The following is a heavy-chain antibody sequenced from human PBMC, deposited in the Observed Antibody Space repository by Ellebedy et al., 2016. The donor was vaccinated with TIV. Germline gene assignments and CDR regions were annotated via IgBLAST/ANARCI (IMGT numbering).Heavy chain of an antibody. J-gene: IGHJ4*02. CDR2: IKQDGSEI. CDR3: ARFSGYDY. V-gene: IGHV3-7*01. CDR1: GFTFSSYW. Sequence: PGGSLRLSCVASGFTFSSYWMSWVRQAPGKGLEWVANIKQDGSEIYYMDSVKGRFSISRDNAKNSLYLQMNSLRAEDTAVYYCARFSGYDYWGQGTLVTVSS. D-gene: IGHD5-12*01.